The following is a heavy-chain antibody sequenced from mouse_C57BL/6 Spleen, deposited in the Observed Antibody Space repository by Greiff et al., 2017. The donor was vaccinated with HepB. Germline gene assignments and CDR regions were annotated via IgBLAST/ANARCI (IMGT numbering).Heavy chain of an antibody. J-gene: IGHJ3*01. CDR1: GYTFTSYW. V-gene: IGHV1-55*01. Sequence: QVQLQQPGAELVKPGASVKMSCKASGYTFTSYWITWVKQRPGQGLEWIGDIYPGSGSTNYNEKFKSKATLTVDTSSSTAYMQLSSLTSEDSAVYYCARSGGHYDYDRGFAYWGQGTLVTVSA. CDR2: IYPGSGST. D-gene: IGHD2-4*01. CDR3: ARSGGHYDYDRGFAY.